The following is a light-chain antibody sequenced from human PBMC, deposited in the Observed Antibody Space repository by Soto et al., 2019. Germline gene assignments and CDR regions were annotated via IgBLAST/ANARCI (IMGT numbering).Light chain of an antibody. J-gene: IGKJ1*01. Sequence: DFQMTQSPSSLSASVGDRVAITCRASQSISSYLNWYQQKPGKAPNLLIYAASSLQSGVPSRFSGSGSGTEFTLTISSLQPDDFATYYCQHYNSYSEAFGQGTKVDIK. CDR1: QSISSY. CDR2: AAS. CDR3: QHYNSYSEA. V-gene: IGKV1-39*01.